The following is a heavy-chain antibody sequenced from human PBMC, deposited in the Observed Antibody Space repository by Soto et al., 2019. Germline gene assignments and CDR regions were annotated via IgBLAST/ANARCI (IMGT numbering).Heavy chain of an antibody. J-gene: IGHJ3*02. CDR1: GFSLSNARMG. CDR2: IFSNDEK. Sequence: GSGPTLVNPTETLTLTCTVYGFSLSNARMGVSWIRQHPGKALEWLAHIFSNDEKSYSTSLKSRLTISKDTSKSQVVLTMTNMDPVDTATYYCARMADSSGYYSPLDAFDIWGQGTRVTVSS. D-gene: IGHD3-22*01. CDR3: ARMADSSGYYSPLDAFDI. V-gene: IGHV2-26*01.